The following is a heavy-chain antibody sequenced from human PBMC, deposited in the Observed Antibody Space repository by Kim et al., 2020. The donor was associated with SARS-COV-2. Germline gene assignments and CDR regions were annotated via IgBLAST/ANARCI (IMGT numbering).Heavy chain of an antibody. Sequence: ASVKVSCKASGYTFTSYGISWVRQAPGQGLEWMGWISAYNGNTNYAQKLQGRVTMTTDTSTSTAYMELRSLRSDDTAVYYCARSIYYYDSSGYYYIDYWGQGTLVTVSS. J-gene: IGHJ4*02. CDR1: GYTFTSYG. V-gene: IGHV1-18*01. CDR3: ARSIYYYDSSGYYYIDY. CDR2: ISAYNGNT. D-gene: IGHD3-22*01.